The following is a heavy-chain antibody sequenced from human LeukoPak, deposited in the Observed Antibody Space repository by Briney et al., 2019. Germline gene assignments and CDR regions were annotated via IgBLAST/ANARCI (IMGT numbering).Heavy chain of an antibody. J-gene: IGHJ4*02. CDR2: IYTSGST. CDR1: GGSISSGSYY. V-gene: IGHV4-61*02. Sequence: SETLSLTCTVSGGSISSGSYYWSWIRQPAGKGLEWIGRIYTSGSTNYNPSLKSRVTISVDTSKNQFSLKLSSVTAADTAVYYCARGGNYYDTRWGVYFDYWGQGTLVTVSS. D-gene: IGHD3-22*01. CDR3: ARGGNYYDTRWGVYFDY.